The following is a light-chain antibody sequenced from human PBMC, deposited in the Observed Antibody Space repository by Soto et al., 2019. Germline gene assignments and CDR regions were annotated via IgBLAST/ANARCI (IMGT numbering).Light chain of an antibody. CDR2: LNSDVSQ. CDR3: KTWGTGIQV. Sequence: QPVLTQSPSASASLGASVKLTCTLSSGHSSYAIAWHQQQPEKGPRYLMKLNSDVSQSKGDGIPDRFSGSSSGAERYLTISSLHSEDEADYYCKTWGTGIQVFGGGTKLTVL. J-gene: IGLJ2*01. CDR1: SGHSSYA. V-gene: IGLV4-69*01.